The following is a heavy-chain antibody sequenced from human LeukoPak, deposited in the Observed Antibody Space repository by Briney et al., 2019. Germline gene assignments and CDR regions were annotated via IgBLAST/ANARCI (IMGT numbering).Heavy chain of an antibody. CDR1: GGSINNTLFY. CDR2: VYYDGIN. D-gene: IGHD6-6*01. V-gene: IGHV4-39*07. J-gene: IGHJ5*02. Sequence: SETLSLTCTVSGGSINNTLFYWGWIRQPPGKGLEWIGTVYYDGINYSSPSLKSRVATSVDTSKKQFSLKLSSVTAADTAAYYCARVVRIAALWFDPWGQGTLVTVSS. CDR3: ARVVRIAALWFDP.